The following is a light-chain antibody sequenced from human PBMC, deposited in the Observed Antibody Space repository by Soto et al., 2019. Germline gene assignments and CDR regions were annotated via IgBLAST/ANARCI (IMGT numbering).Light chain of an antibody. CDR2: ENN. V-gene: IGLV1-51*02. CDR1: SSNIGNNY. J-gene: IGLJ1*01. CDR3: GTWASSLSAL. Sequence: QSALTQPPSVSAAPGQKVTISCSGSSSNIGNNYVSWYQQLPGTAPKLLIYENNKRPSGIPDRFSGSKSGTSATLGITGLQTGDEADYYCGTWASSLSALFGTGTKVTVL.